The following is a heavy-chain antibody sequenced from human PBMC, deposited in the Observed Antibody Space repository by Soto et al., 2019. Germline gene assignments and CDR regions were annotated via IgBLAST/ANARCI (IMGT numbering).Heavy chain of an antibody. D-gene: IGHD3-3*01. CDR3: ARSTWVTIFGVVIESDNWFDP. CDR2: ISAYNGNT. J-gene: IGHJ5*02. Sequence: QVQLVQSGAEVKKPGASVKVSCKASGYTFTSYGISWVRQAPGQGLEWMGWISAYNGNTNYAQKLQGRVTMTTDTSTXIAXMXRRSLRSDDTAVDYCARSTWVTIFGVVIESDNWFDPWGQGTLVTVSS. CDR1: GYTFTSYG. V-gene: IGHV1-18*01.